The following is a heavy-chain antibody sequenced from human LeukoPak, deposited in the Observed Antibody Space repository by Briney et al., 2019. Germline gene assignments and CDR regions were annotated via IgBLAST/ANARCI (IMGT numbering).Heavy chain of an antibody. Sequence: SQTLSLTCTVSGGSISGGGYYWSWIRQHPGKGLEWIGFIYNSGSTYYNPSLKSRLNISADTSENQFSLKLSSVTAADTAVYYCARGTYYYGSGSYYSGYYFDYWGQGTLVTVSS. J-gene: IGHJ4*02. CDR2: IYNSGST. D-gene: IGHD3-10*01. CDR3: ARGTYYYGSGSYYSGYYFDY. CDR1: GGSISGGGYY. V-gene: IGHV4-31*03.